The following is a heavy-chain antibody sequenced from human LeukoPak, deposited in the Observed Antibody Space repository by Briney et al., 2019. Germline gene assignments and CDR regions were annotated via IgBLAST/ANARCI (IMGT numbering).Heavy chain of an antibody. D-gene: IGHD3-22*01. CDR3: ARQNLHYYDRSAYHFVAFDI. V-gene: IGHV1-2*02. J-gene: IGHJ3*02. Sequence: ASVKVSCKASGGTFSSYAISWVRQAPGQGLEWMGWINPNSGDTNYAQKFQGRVTMTRDTSISTAYMELNRLTSDDTAVYYCARQNLHYYDRSAYHFVAFDIWGQGTMVTVSS. CDR1: GGTFSSYA. CDR2: INPNSGDT.